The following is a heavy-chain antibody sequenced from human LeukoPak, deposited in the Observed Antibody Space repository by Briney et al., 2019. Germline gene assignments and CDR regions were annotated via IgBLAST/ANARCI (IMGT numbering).Heavy chain of an antibody. Sequence: SETLSLTCTVSGGSISSYYWSWIRQPPGKGLEWIGYIYYSGSANYNPTLKSRVTISVDTSKNQSSLKLSSVTAADTAVYYCARLGSARNFDHWGQGTLVTVSS. D-gene: IGHD1-26*01. CDR3: ARLGSARNFDH. CDR2: IYYSGSA. J-gene: IGHJ4*02. V-gene: IGHV4-59*08. CDR1: GGSISSYY.